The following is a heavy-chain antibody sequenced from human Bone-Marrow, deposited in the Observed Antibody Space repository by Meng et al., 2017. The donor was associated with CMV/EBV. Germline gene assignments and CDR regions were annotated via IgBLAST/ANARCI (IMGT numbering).Heavy chain of an antibody. J-gene: IGHJ6*04. CDR2: IYPGDSDI. D-gene: IGHD2-2*01. Sequence: GGSLRLSCKGSGYSFTSYWIGWVRQMPGKGLEWMGIIYPGDSDIRYSTSFQGQVTISAVEAIGTAYLQWSSLKASDTAMYSYVRPGGDCSSTSCQGYYYYGMDVWGEGTTVPVSS. CDR1: GYSFTSYW. CDR3: VRPGGDCSSTSCQGYYYYGMDV. V-gene: IGHV5-51*01.